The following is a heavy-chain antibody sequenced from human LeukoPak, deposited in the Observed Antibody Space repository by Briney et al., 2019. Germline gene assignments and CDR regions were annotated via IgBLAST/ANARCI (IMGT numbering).Heavy chain of an antibody. Sequence: PQTLSLTRTVSGGSISSGGYYWSWIRQHPGKGLEWIGYIYYSGSTYYNPSLKSRVTISVDTSKNQFSLKLSSVTAADTAVYYCARGGDYDILTGYAYVYFDYWGQGTLVTVSS. CDR2: IYYSGST. J-gene: IGHJ4*02. CDR3: ARGGDYDILTGYAYVYFDY. V-gene: IGHV4-31*03. CDR1: GGSISSGGYY. D-gene: IGHD3-9*01.